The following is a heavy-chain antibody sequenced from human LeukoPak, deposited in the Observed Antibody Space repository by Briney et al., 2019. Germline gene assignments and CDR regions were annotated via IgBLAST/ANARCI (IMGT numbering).Heavy chain of an antibody. J-gene: IGHJ4*02. Sequence: SQTLSLTCTVSGGSISSGDYYWSWIRQPPGKGLEGIGYIYYSGTPYYNPSLKSRLTISVDPSKNQFSLKLSSVTAADTAVYYCARVEAASNVFFDYWGQGTLVTVSS. D-gene: IGHD6-25*01. CDR2: IYYSGTP. CDR3: ARVEAASNVFFDY. V-gene: IGHV4-30-4*08. CDR1: GGSISSGDYY.